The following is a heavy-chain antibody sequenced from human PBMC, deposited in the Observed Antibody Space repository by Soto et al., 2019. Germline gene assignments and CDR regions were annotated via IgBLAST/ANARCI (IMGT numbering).Heavy chain of an antibody. J-gene: IGHJ6*02. D-gene: IGHD6-25*01. CDR3: ARVSRYYYYYGMDV. Sequence: PSETLSLTCAVSGGSISSGGYSWSWIRQPPGKGLEWIGYIYHSGSTYYNPSLKSRVTISVDRSKNQFSLRLSSVTAADTAVYYCARVSRYYYYYGMDVWGQGTTVTVSS. V-gene: IGHV4-30-2*01. CDR2: IYHSGST. CDR1: GGSISSGGYS.